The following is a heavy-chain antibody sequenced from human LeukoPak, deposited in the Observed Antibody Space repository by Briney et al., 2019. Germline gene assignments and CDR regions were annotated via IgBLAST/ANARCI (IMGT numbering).Heavy chain of an antibody. CDR2: ISGGDVST. D-gene: IGHD3-10*02. CDR3: AKPSGRVRGWYFDL. V-gene: IGHV3-23*01. Sequence: GGSLRLSRAASGFTFNTYAMSWVRQAPGKGLEWVSSISGGDVSTSYADSVKGRFIISRDNSKNTLYPEMDSLRAEDTAVYYCAKPSGRVRGWYFDLWGRGTVVTVSS. J-gene: IGHJ2*01. CDR1: GFTFNTYA.